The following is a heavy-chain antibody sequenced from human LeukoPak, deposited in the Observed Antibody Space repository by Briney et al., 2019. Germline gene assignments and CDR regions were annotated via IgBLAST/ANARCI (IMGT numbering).Heavy chain of an antibody. Sequence: GGSLRLSCAASGFTFSSYAMSWVRQAPGKGLEWVSAISGSGGSTYYADSVKGGFTISRDNSKNTLYLQMNSLRAEDTAVYYCASVRCLVWLLFRDYFDYWGQGTLVTVSS. D-gene: IGHD3-3*01. CDR2: ISGSGGST. CDR3: ASVRCLVWLLFRDYFDY. CDR1: GFTFSSYA. V-gene: IGHV3-23*01. J-gene: IGHJ4*02.